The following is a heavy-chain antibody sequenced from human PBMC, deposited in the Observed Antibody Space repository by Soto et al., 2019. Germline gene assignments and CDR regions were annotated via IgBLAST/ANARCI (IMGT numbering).Heavy chain of an antibody. J-gene: IGHJ4*02. D-gene: IGHD2-15*01. V-gene: IGHV3-9*01. CDR3: VKALDGASRDFDY. Sequence: DVQVVESGGGLVQPGRSLRLSCAASGFTFDEYAMHWVRQAPGKGLEWVSGLTWNSETLGYVDSVKGRFTVSRDNAKNSLYLHMNSLRTEDTALYYCVKALDGASRDFDYWGQGTLVTVSS. CDR1: GFTFDEYA. CDR2: LTWNSETL.